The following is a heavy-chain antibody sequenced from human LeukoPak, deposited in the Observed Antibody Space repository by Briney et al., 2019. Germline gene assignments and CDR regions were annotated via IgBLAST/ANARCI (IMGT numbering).Heavy chain of an antibody. V-gene: IGHV1-69*13. CDR1: GGTSSSYA. CDR2: IIPIFGTA. D-gene: IGHD2-15*01. Sequence: SVKVSCKASGGTSSSYAISWVRQAPGQGLEWMGGIIPIFGTANYAQKFQGRVTITADESTSTAYMELSSLRSEDTAVYYCARGVDRVVVAARYYYYGMDVWGQGTTVTVSS. CDR3: ARGVDRVVVAARYYYYGMDV. J-gene: IGHJ6*02.